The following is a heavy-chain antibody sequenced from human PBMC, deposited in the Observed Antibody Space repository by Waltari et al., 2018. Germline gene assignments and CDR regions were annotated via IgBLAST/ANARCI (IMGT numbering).Heavy chain of an antibody. V-gene: IGHV1-69*12. D-gene: IGHD6-6*01. CDR3: ASMSRSSLGYYYMDV. J-gene: IGHJ6*03. CDR1: GGTFSSYA. CDR2: IITIFGTA. Sequence: QVQLVQSGAAVKKPGSSVKVPCQASGGTFSSYALSWVRQAPGQGLEWMGVIITIFGTANYAQKFQGRVTITADESTSTAYMELSSLRSGDTAVYYCASMSRSSLGYYYMDVWGKGTTVTISS.